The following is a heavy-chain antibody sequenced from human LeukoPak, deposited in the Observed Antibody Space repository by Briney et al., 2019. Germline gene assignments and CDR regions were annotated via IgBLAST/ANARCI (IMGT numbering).Heavy chain of an antibody. CDR3: ASTIPAAGYDFDY. CDR1: GYTFTSYA. Sequence: ASVRVSCKASGYTFTSYAMNWVRQAPGQGLEWMGWINTNTGNPTYAQGFTGRFVFSLDTSVSTAYLQISSLKAEDTAVYYCASTIPAAGYDFDYWGQGTLVTVSS. V-gene: IGHV7-4-1*02. J-gene: IGHJ4*02. D-gene: IGHD6-13*01. CDR2: INTNTGNP.